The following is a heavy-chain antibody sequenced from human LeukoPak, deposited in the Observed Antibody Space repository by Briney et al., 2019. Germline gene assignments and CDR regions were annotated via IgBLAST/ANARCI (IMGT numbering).Heavy chain of an antibody. CDR1: GYSISSGYY. V-gene: IGHV4-38-2*02. CDR2: IYHSGST. CDR3: ARDGLNTMVRGRVHCNYMDV. J-gene: IGHJ6*03. D-gene: IGHD3-10*01. Sequence: SETLSLTCTVSGYSISSGYYWGWIRQSPGKGLEWIGSIYHSGSTYYNPSLTSRVTISVDTFENQFSLKVSSVTDADTAMYYCARDGLNTMVRGRVHCNYMDVWGKGTTVSISS.